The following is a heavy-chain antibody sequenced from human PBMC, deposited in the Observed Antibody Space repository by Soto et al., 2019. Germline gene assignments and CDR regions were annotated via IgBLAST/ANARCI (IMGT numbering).Heavy chain of an antibody. D-gene: IGHD3-3*01. CDR2: IGTAGDT. CDR3: ARGLRFLEWLDYGMDV. J-gene: IGHJ6*02. Sequence: GGSLRLSCAASGFTFSSYDMHWVRQATGKGLEWVSAIGTAGDTYYPGSVKGRFTISRENAKNSLYLQMNSLRAGDTAVYYCARGLRFLEWLDYGMDVWGQGTTVTVSS. CDR1: GFTFSSYD. V-gene: IGHV3-13*01.